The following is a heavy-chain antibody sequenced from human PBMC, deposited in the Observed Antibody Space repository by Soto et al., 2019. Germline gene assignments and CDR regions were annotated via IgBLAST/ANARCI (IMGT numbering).Heavy chain of an antibody. CDR2: IYHTGHA. V-gene: IGHV4-4*02. D-gene: IGHD3-16*01. Sequence: TSETLSLTCTVYGDSITNNHWWTWVRQSPGKGPEMIGEIYHTGHANYNPSLDSRVAISVDKSKNQFSLTLNSVTAADTAVYYCASKLGPYYYGLDVWGQGTTVTVSS. CDR3: ASKLGPYYYGLDV. J-gene: IGHJ6*02. CDR1: GDSITNNHW.